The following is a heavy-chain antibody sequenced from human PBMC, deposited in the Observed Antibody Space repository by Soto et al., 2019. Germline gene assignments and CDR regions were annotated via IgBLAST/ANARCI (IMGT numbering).Heavy chain of an antibody. CDR1: GYTFTSYD. V-gene: IGHV1-8*01. CDR2: MNPNSANT. J-gene: IGHJ6*02. Sequence: QVQLVQSGAEVKKPGASVKVSCKASGYTFTSYDINWVRQATGQGLEWMGWMNPNSANTDYAQKFQARVTMTRNTSTSTAYMELSSLRSEDTAVYYCARDQANYGMDVWGQGTTVTVSS. CDR3: ARDQANYGMDV.